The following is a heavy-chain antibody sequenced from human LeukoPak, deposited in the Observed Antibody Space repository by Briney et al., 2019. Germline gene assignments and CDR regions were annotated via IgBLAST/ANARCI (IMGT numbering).Heavy chain of an antibody. CDR3: VRHDSFIPF. D-gene: IGHD2-21*01. V-gene: IGHV3-23*01. CDR2: ISDTYATT. CDR1: GFTFSNYA. J-gene: IGHJ4*02. Sequence: GGSLRLSCATSGFTFSNYAMTWVRQAPGKGLEWVSSISDTYATTYYTGSVKGRCTISRDNSKNTVSLQLNNLRVEDTAVYFCVRHDSFIPFWGQGTLVTVSS.